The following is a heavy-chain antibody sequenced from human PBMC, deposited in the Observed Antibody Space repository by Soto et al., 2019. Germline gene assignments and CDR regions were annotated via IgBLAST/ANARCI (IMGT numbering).Heavy chain of an antibody. V-gene: IGHV3-23*01. Sequence: LRLSCSASGFTFSKYAMTWVRQAPGKGLEWVSTIVGSGGSTFYADSVKGRFTISRDNFKNTLYLQMDSLRAEDTAIYYCAKSATGISGWFDPWGQGTLVTVSS. D-gene: IGHD1-20*01. CDR3: AKSATGISGWFDP. CDR2: IVGSGGST. J-gene: IGHJ5*02. CDR1: GFTFSKYA.